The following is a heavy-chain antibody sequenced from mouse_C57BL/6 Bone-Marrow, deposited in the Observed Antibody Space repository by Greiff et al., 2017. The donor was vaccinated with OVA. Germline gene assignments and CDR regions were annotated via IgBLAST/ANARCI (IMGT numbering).Heavy chain of an antibody. J-gene: IGHJ3*01. V-gene: IGHV5-4*01. CDR3: ADSSGY. CDR1: GFTFSSYA. CDR2: ISDGGSYT. Sequence: EVQLVESGGGLVKPGGSLKLSCAASGFTFSSYAMSWVRQTPEKRLEWVATISDGGSYTYYPDNVKGRFTISRDNAKNNLYLQMSHLKSEDTAMYYCADSSGYGGQGTLVTVSA. D-gene: IGHD3-2*02.